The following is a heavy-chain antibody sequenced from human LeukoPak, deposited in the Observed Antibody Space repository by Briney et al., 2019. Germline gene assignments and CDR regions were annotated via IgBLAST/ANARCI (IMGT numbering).Heavy chain of an antibody. Sequence: PGGSLRLSCAASGFTFSNYGLHWVRQAPGKGLEWLSVICFDCSHKYYADSVKGLFTISRDNTQTTLYLQMNSLRAEDTAVYYCARDYGDYANDYWGQGTLVTVSS. V-gene: IGHV3-33*01. J-gene: IGHJ4*02. CDR2: ICFDCSHK. CDR3: ARDYGDYANDY. D-gene: IGHD4-17*01. CDR1: GFTFSNYG.